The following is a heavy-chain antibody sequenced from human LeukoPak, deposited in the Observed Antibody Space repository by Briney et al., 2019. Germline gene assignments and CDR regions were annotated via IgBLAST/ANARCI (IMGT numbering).Heavy chain of an antibody. J-gene: IGHJ4*02. CDR1: GFTFSAYW. D-gene: IGHD2-15*01. V-gene: IGHV3-7*04. CDR2: IKQDGSDK. CDR3: ARGRYCSGGGCYYFDY. Sequence: GGSLRLSCAASGFTFSAYWMSWVRQAPGKGLEWVANIKQDGSDKYYVDSVKGRFTISRDNGKNSLYLQMNSLRAEDTAIYYCARGRYCSGGGCYYFDYWGQGTLVIVSS.